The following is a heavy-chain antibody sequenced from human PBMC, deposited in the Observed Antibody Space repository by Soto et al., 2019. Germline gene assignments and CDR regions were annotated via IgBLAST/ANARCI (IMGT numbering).Heavy chain of an antibody. CDR1: WLTVSSNY. CDR3: ASLAGRGVYFDY. J-gene: IGHJ4*02. D-gene: IGHD2-15*01. Sequence: VGSLRLSCAASWLTVSSNYMSWVRQAPGKGLEWVSVIYSGGSTYYADSVRGRFTISRDNSKNTLYLQMNSLRAEDTAVYYCASLAGRGVYFDYWGQGTLVTVSS. V-gene: IGHV3-53*01. CDR2: IYSGGST.